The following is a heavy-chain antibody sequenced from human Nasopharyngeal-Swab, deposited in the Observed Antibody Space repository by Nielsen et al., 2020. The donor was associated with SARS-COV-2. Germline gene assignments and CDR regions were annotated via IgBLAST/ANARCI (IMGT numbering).Heavy chain of an antibody. Sequence: SETLSLTCTVSGGSISSYYWSWIRQPPGKGLEWIGYIYYSGSTNYNPSLKSRVTISVDTSKNQFSLKLSSVTAADTAVYYCARDQGVTIFGVVSYFDLWGRGTLVTVSS. J-gene: IGHJ2*01. V-gene: IGHV4-59*01. D-gene: IGHD3-3*01. CDR2: IYYSGST. CDR1: GGSISSYY. CDR3: ARDQGVTIFGVVSYFDL.